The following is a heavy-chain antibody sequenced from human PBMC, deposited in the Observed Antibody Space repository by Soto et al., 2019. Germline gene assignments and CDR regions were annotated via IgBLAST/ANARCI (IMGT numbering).Heavy chain of an antibody. CDR1: GFTFSSYW. V-gene: IGHV3-74*01. CDR3: ARDKISVAARQGGYYYYYGMDV. J-gene: IGHJ6*02. Sequence: EVQLVESGGGLVQPGGSLRLSCAASGFTFSSYWMHWVRQAQGQGLVWVPRMNSDWSSTSDAASVKGRFTIFRENAKNTLYLQMNSMIGADTAVYYCARDKISVAARQGGYYYYYGMDVWGQGTTVTVSS. CDR2: MNSDWSST. D-gene: IGHD6-6*01.